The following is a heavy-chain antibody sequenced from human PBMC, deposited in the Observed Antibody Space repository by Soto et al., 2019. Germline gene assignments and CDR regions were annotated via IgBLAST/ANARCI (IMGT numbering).Heavy chain of an antibody. CDR2: IDWDDDK. J-gene: IGHJ4*02. Sequence: ESGPTLVNPTQTLTLTCTFSGFSLSTSGMRVSWIRQPPGKALEWLARIDWDDDKFYSTSLKTRLTISKDTSKNQVVLTMTNMDPVDTATYYCARTLGQWLVPEEYYFDYWGQGTLVTVSS. V-gene: IGHV2-70*04. CDR3: ARTLGQWLVPEEYYFDY. CDR1: GFSLSTSGMR. D-gene: IGHD6-19*01.